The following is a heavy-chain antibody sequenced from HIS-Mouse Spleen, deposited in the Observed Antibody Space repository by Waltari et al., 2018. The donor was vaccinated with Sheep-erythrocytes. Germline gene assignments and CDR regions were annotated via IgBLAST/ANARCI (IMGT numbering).Heavy chain of an antibody. Sequence: QLQLVQSGAEVKKPGSSVKVSCKASGRTFSSSAISLVRQAPGQGLEWMGRIIPILGIANYAQKFQGRVTITADKSTSTAYMELSSLRSEDTAVYYCAQTGATTPHFDYWGQGTLVTVSS. J-gene: IGHJ4*02. CDR1: GRTFSSSA. D-gene: IGHD1-26*01. CDR2: IIPILGIA. CDR3: AQTGATTPHFDY. V-gene: IGHV1-69*04.